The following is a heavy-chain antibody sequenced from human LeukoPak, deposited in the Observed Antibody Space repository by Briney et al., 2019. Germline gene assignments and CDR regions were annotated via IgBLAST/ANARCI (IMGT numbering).Heavy chain of an antibody. CDR2: IYPGDSDT. J-gene: IGHJ4*02. D-gene: IGHD5-18*01. Sequence: GESLKISCKGSGYSFTSYWIGWVRQMPGKGLEWMGIIYPGDSDTRYSPSFQGQVTISADKFISTAYLQWSSLKASDTAMYYCARPLQAGYSYGYRYDYWGQGTLVTVSS. CDR3: ARPLQAGYSYGYRYDY. V-gene: IGHV5-51*01. CDR1: GYSFTSYW.